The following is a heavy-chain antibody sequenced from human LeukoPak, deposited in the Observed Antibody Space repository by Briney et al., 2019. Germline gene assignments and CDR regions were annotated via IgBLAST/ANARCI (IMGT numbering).Heavy chain of an antibody. CDR3: SRVLADSRVYYLGCDY. V-gene: IGHV3-11*04. Sequence: GGSLRLSCAASGFTFSDHYMSWIRQAPGKGLEWVSYITNNGGNMFYSESVKGRFTISRDNAKKPLYVQMNSQRADRTTVYYCSRVLADSRVYYLGCDYWGQGTLVTVS. CDR2: ITNNGGNM. CDR1: GFTFSDHY. J-gene: IGHJ4*02. D-gene: IGHD3-22*01.